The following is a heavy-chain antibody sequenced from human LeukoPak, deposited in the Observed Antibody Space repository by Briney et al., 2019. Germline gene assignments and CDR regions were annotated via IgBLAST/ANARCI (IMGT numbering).Heavy chain of an antibody. Sequence: SETLCLTCTVSGGSISSGSYYWSWIRQPAGKGLEWIGRIYTSGSTNYNPSLKSRVTISVDTSKTQFSLKLSSVTAADTAVYYCASGGSSGWYIYYMDVWGKGTTVTVSS. D-gene: IGHD6-19*01. CDR1: GGSISSGSYY. CDR2: IYTSGST. J-gene: IGHJ6*03. V-gene: IGHV4-61*02. CDR3: ASGGSSGWYIYYMDV.